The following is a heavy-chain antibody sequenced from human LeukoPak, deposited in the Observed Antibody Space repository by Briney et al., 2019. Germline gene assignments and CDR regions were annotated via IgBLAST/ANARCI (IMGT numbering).Heavy chain of an antibody. J-gene: IGHJ4*02. D-gene: IGHD3-22*01. CDR3: ARLSAYYYDR. Sequence: SETLSLTCTVSGGSISSYYWSWIRRPPGKGLEWIGYIYYSGSTYYNPSLKSRVTISVDTSKNQFSLKLSSVTAADTAVYYCARLSAYYYDRWGQGTLVTVSS. V-gene: IGHV4-59*08. CDR1: GGSISSYY. CDR2: IYYSGST.